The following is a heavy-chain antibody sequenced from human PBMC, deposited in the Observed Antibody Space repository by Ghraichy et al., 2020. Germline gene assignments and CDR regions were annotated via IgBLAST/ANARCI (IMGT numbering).Heavy chain of an antibody. D-gene: IGHD4-23*01. V-gene: IGHV4-39*01. CDR1: GGSISSSSYY. CDR3: ARHDYGGPNAFDI. J-gene: IGHJ3*02. CDR2: IYYSGST. Sequence: SETLSLTCTVSGGSISSSSYYWGWIRQPPGKGLEWIGSIYYSGSTYYNPSLKSRVTISVDTSKNQFSLKLSSVTAADTAVYYCARHDYGGPNAFDIWGQGTMVTVSS.